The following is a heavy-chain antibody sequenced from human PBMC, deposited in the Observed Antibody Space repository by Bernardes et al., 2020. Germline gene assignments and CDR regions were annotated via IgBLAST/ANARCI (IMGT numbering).Heavy chain of an antibody. D-gene: IGHD3-16*01. Sequence: GGSLRLSCAASGFTFNTYSVNWVRQAPGKGLEWVSSISSSSYIYYADSVKGRFTISRDNARDSLYLQMNSLRADDTAVYYCATCGGEGDYWGQGTLVTVSS. V-gene: IGHV3-21*01. J-gene: IGHJ4*02. CDR1: GFTFNTYS. CDR2: ISSSSYI. CDR3: ATCGGEGDY.